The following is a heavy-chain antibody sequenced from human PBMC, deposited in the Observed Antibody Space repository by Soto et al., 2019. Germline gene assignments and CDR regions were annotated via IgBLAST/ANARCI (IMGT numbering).Heavy chain of an antibody. CDR1: GGTFSSYA. CDR2: IVPIVDTS. CDR3: VRVVAIPGYPDN. Sequence: VQLVQSGAEVRQPASSVKVSCKTSGGTFSSYAISWVRQAPGQGLEWMGGIVPIVDTSTYAQKFQGRVTITADESTRIVYMELSSLRSDDTAVYYCVRVVAIPGYPDNWGQGTLVTVSS. D-gene: IGHD5-12*01. V-gene: IGHV1-69*12. J-gene: IGHJ4*02.